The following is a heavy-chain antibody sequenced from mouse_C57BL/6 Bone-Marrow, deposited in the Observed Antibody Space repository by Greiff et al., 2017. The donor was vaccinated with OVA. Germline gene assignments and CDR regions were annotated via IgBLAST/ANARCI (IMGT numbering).Heavy chain of an antibody. CDR1: GYTFTSYG. V-gene: IGHV1-81*01. D-gene: IGHD3-2*02. Sequence: QVQLKESGAELARPGASVKLSCKASGYTFTSYGISWVKQRTGQGLEWIGEIYPRSGNTYYNEKFKGKATLTADKSSSTAYMELRSLTSEDSAVYFCASQLRLLGYWGQGTTLTVSS. J-gene: IGHJ2*01. CDR3: ASQLRLLGY. CDR2: IYPRSGNT.